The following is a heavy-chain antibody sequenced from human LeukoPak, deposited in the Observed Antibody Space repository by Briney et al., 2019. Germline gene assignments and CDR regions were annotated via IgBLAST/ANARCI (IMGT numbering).Heavy chain of an antibody. Sequence: GGSLRLSCAASGFTFSNYGLTWVRQAPGKGLEWVSGISGSGGRTDYADSVKGRFTISRDNSKNTLYLQMNSLRAEDTAVYYCARDYYMDVWGKGTTVTVSS. CDR2: ISGSGGRT. CDR1: GFTFSNYG. CDR3: ARDYYMDV. J-gene: IGHJ6*03. V-gene: IGHV3-23*01.